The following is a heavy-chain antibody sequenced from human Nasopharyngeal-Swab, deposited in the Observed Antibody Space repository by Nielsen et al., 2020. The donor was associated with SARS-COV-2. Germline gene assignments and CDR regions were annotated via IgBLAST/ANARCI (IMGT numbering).Heavy chain of an antibody. D-gene: IGHD2-15*01. V-gene: IGHV1-2*06. CDR3: ARERKDIVVVVAATLDY. CDR2: INPNSGGT. J-gene: IGHJ4*02. Sequence: ASVKVSCKASGYTFTGYYMHWVRQAPGHGLEWMGRINPNSGGTNYAQKFQGRVTMTRDTSISTAYMELSRLRSDDTAVYYCARERKDIVVVVAATLDYWGQGTLVTVSS. CDR1: GYTFTGYY.